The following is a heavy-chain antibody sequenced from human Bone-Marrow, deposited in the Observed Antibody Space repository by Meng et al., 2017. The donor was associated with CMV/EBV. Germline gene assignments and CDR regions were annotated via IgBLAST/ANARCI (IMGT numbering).Heavy chain of an antibody. CDR1: GFTFSSYE. CDR2: ISSSGSTI. V-gene: IGHV3-48*03. J-gene: IGHJ6*02. D-gene: IGHD3-3*01. CDR3: ARGPYYDFWSGYVATNYYYGMDV. Sequence: GGSLRLSCAASGFTFSSYEMNWVRQAPGKGLEWVSYISSSGSTIYYADSVKGRFTISRDNAKNSLYLQMNSLRAEDTAVYYCARGPYYDFWSGYVATNYYYGMDVWGQGTTVTVSS.